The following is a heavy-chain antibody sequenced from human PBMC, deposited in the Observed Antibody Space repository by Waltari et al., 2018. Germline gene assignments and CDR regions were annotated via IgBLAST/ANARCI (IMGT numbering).Heavy chain of an antibody. V-gene: IGHV3-21*01. D-gene: IGHD3-16*02. Sequence: EVQLVESGGGLVKPGGSLRLSCAASGFTFSSYSMNWVRQAPGKGLEWVSSISSSSSYIYYADSVKGRFTISRDNAKNSLYLQMNSLRAEDTAVYYCATLHLGELSLGAEVDYWGQGTLVTVSS. J-gene: IGHJ4*02. CDR3: ATLHLGELSLGAEVDY. CDR2: ISSSSSYI. CDR1: GFTFSSYS.